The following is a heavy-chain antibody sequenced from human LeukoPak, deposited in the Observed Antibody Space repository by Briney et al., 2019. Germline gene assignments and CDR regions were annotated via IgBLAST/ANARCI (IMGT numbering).Heavy chain of an antibody. CDR3: ATDRGNGAFDI. D-gene: IGHD1-14*01. CDR2: MFYGGST. V-gene: IGHV4-59*05. CDR1: GXTFSSYE. J-gene: IGHJ3*02. Sequence: GSLRLSWAASGXTFSSYEMNWVRQAPGKGLEWIATMFYGGSTFYKPSLRSRVTISIDASKNQFSLNLTSVTAADTAVYYCATDRGNGAFDIWGQGTMVTVSS.